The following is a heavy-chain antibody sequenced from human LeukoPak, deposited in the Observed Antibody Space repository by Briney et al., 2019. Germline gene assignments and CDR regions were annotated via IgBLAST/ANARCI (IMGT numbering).Heavy chain of an antibody. CDR2: ISGSGGST. CDR1: GFTVSSNY. Sequence: GGSLRLSCAASGFTVSSNYMSWVRQAPGKGLEWVSVISGSGGSTYYADSVKGRFTISRDNSKNTLYLQMNSLRAEDTAVYYCAKDEYCGGDCYIQHWGQGTLVTDSS. V-gene: IGHV3-23*01. J-gene: IGHJ1*01. CDR3: AKDEYCGGDCYIQH. D-gene: IGHD2-21*02.